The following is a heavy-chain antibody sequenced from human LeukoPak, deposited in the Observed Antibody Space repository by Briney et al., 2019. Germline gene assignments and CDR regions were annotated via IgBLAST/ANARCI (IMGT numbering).Heavy chain of an antibody. D-gene: IGHD6-13*01. CDR2: INHSGST. CDR3: ARRSSSWIRRGAFDI. CDR1: GGSFSGYY. J-gene: IGHJ3*02. V-gene: IGHV4-34*01. Sequence: SETLSLTCAVYGGSFSGYYWSWIRQPPGKGLEWIGEINHSGSTNYNPSLKSRVTISVDTSKNQFSLKLSSVTAADTAVYYCARRSSSWIRRGAFDIWGQGTMVTVSS.